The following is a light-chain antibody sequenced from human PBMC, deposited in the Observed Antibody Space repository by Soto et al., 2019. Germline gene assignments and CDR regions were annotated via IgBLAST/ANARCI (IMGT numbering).Light chain of an antibody. CDR1: QNIGTW. Sequence: DIRMTQSPSTLSASVGDRVTITCRASQNIGTWLVWYQQKPGKAPDLLIYDASTLESGVPSRFSGSGSGTEFTLTISSLQPGDLATYYCQQCGDSWSFGQGTKVEIK. V-gene: IGKV1-5*01. CDR2: DAS. CDR3: QQCGDSWS. J-gene: IGKJ1*01.